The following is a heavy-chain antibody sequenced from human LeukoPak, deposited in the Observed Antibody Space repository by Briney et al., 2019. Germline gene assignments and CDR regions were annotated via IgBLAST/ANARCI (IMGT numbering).Heavy chain of an antibody. CDR2: ISHDGSNI. V-gene: IGHV3-30*18. Sequence: GGSLRLSCAASGFTFYNYGMHWVRQAPGKGLEWVAVISHDGSNIHYGDSVKGRFPISRDNSKNTLYLQMNSLRVEDTAVYYCAKDPYRVVVATGNYLDPWGQGTLVTVSA. J-gene: IGHJ5*02. CDR1: GFTFYNYG. CDR3: AKDPYRVVVATGNYLDP. D-gene: IGHD2-21*01.